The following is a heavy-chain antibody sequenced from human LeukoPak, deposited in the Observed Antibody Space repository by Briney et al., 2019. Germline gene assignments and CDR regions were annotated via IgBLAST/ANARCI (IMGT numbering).Heavy chain of an antibody. J-gene: IGHJ4*02. CDR1: GGSISSSSYY. CDR3: ASPYYDILTGYYMGPQYFDY. D-gene: IGHD3-9*01. Sequence: SETLSLTCTVSGGSISSSSYYWGWIRQPPGKGLEWIGSICYSGSTYYNPSLKSRVTISVDTSKNQFSLKLSSVTAADTAVYYCASPYYDILTGYYMGPQYFDYWGQGTLVTASS. V-gene: IGHV4-39*01. CDR2: ICYSGST.